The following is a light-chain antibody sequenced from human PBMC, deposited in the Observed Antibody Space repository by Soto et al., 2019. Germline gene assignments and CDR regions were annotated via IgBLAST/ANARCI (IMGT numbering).Light chain of an antibody. J-gene: IGLJ2*01. CDR2: EVS. CDR1: SSDVGRYHY. CDR3: SSFTTTTALVV. V-gene: IGLV2-14*01. Sequence: QSVLAQHASVSGSPGQSITISCTGTSSDVGRYHYVSWYQQHPGKAPKLIIYEVSYRHSGVANRFSGSKSGNTASLTISGLHSEDEADYYCSSFTTTTALVVFGGGTKLTVL.